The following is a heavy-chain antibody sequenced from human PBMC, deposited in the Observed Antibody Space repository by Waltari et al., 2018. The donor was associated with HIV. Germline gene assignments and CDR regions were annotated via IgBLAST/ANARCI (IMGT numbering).Heavy chain of an antibody. D-gene: IGHD3-22*01. J-gene: IGHJ5*02. CDR1: AGSISSSY. Sequence: QVQLQEPGPGLLTPSETLSLTCPVPAGSISSSYWSWSRHPPGKGLEWIGGGYSTGWTNYTPSLESRVAISVDTSRNQFSLELSSVTAADTAVYYCARGGRDTSGYYIVPFDPWGQGTLVTVSS. CDR3: ARGGRDTSGYYIVPFDP. V-gene: IGHV4-59*01. CDR2: GYSTGWT.